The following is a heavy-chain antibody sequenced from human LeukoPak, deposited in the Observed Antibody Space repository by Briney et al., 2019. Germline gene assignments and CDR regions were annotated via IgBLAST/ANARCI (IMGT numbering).Heavy chain of an antibody. Sequence: GGSLRLSCAASGFTFSSYWMSWVRQAPGKGLEWVANIKQDGSEKYYVDSVKGRFTISRDNAKNSLYLQMNSLRAEDTAVYYCARESRDPRSAATPTDYWGQGTLVTVSS. CDR2: IKQDGSEK. V-gene: IGHV3-7*01. D-gene: IGHD2-15*01. CDR1: GFTFSSYW. J-gene: IGHJ4*02. CDR3: ARESRDPRSAATPTDY.